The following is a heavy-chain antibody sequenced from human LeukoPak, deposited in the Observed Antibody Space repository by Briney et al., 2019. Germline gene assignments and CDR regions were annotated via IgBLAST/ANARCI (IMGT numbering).Heavy chain of an antibody. J-gene: IGHJ5*02. CDR3: AKDLTSGDGRWEFHA. V-gene: IGHV3-23*03. Sequence: GGSLRLSCAASGFTFSNFAMAWVRQAPGRGLDWVSGIYAGGHVVTCPDSVKGRFTISRDNSKNTLYLQMNDLRVEDTAVYYCAKDLTSGDGRWEFHAWGQGTLVTVSS. CDR2: IYAGGHVV. CDR1: GFTFSNFA. D-gene: IGHD2-21*02.